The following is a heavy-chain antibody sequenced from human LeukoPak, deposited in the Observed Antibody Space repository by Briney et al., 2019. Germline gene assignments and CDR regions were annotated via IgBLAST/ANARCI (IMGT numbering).Heavy chain of an antibody. CDR2: ISGSGGST. CDR3: AKTSQVYSGWTDYYCYGMDV. V-gene: IGHV3-23*01. Sequence: WGSLRLSCAASGFTFSSYAMSWVRQAPGEGLEWVSAISGSGGSTYYADSVKGRFTISRDNSKNTLYLQMNSLRAEDTAVYYCAKTSQVYSGWTDYYCYGMDVWGQGTTATVSS. D-gene: IGHD6-19*01. J-gene: IGHJ6*02. CDR1: GFTFSSYA.